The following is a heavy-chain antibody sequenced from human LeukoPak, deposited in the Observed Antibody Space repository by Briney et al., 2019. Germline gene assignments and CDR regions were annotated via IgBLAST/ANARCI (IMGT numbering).Heavy chain of an antibody. CDR2: ISYDGSNK. J-gene: IGHJ5*02. V-gene: IGHV3-30*04. CDR3: ARALGDGYHWFDP. D-gene: IGHD5-24*01. Sequence: GGSLRLSCAASGFTFSSYAMHWVRQAPGKGLEWVAVISYDGSNKYYADSVKGRFTISRDNSKNTLYLQMNSLRAEDTAVYYCARALGDGYHWFDPWGQGTLVTVSS. CDR1: GFTFSSYA.